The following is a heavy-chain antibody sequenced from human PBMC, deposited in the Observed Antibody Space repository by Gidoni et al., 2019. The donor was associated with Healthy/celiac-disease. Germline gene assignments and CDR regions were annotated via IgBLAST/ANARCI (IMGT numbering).Heavy chain of an antibody. CDR1: GGSISSVGYY. Sequence: QVQLQESGPGLVKPSQTLSLTCTVSGGSISSVGYYWRWIRQHPGKGLEWIGCIYYRGSTYYNPSLKSRVTISVDTSKNQFSLKLSSVTAADTAVYYCARDSSSWSSPIWGQGTLVTVSS. V-gene: IGHV4-31*03. CDR3: ARDSSSWSSPI. D-gene: IGHD6-13*01. CDR2: IYYRGST. J-gene: IGHJ4*02.